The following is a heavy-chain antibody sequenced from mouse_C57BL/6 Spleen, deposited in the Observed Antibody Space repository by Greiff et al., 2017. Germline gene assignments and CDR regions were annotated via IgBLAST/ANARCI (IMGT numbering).Heavy chain of an antibody. J-gene: IGHJ3*01. CDR2: IDPDDGET. CDR3: AREGSYASWFAY. D-gene: IGHD1-1*01. CDR1: GFNIKDYY. Sequence: VHVKQSGAELVKPGASVTLSCKASGFNIKDYYMHWVKQRTEQGLEWIGRIDPDDGETKYAPKFQGKATITADTSSNTACLQLSSLTSEDTAVYYCAREGSYASWFAYWGQGTLVTVSA. V-gene: IGHV14-2*01.